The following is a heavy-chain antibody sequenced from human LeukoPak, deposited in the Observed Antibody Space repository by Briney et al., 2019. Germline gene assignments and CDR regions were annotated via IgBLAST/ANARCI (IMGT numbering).Heavy chain of an antibody. CDR3: ARTTYSSSFPYYYYYMDV. CDR1: GGTFISYA. D-gene: IGHD6-6*01. V-gene: IGHV1-69*13. Sequence: ASVKVSCKASGGTFISYAISWVRQAPGQGLEWMGGIIPIFGTANYAQKFQGRVTITADESTSTAYMELSSLRSEDTAVYYCARTTYSSSFPYYYYYMDVWGKGTTVTVSS. CDR2: IIPIFGTA. J-gene: IGHJ6*03.